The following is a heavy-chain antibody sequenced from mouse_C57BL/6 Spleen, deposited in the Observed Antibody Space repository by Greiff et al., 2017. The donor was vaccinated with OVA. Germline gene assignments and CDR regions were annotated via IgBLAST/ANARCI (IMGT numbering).Heavy chain of an antibody. CDR2: IDPETGGT. CDR1: GYTFTDYE. J-gene: IGHJ2*01. D-gene: IGHD2-4*01. V-gene: IGHV1-15*01. Sequence: QVQLKESGAELVRPGASVTLSCKASGYTFTDYEMHWVKQTPVHGLEWIGAIDPETGGTAYNQKFKGKAILTADKSSSTAYMELRSLTSEDSAVYYCTRVYDYDSYYFDYWGQGTTLTVSS. CDR3: TRVYDYDSYYFDY.